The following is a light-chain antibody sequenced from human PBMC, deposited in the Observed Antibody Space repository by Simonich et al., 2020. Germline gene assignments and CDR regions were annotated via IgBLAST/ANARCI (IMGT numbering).Light chain of an antibody. J-gene: IGKJ2*01. CDR2: WSS. CDR3: QQYYSTPYT. V-gene: IGKV4-1*01. Sequence: DIVMTQSPDSLAVSLGERATINCKSSQRVLYSSNNKNYLAWYQQKTGQPPNLLIYWSSTRESGVPYRFSGSGSGTDFTLPISSLQAEDVAVYYCQQYYSTPYTFGQGTKLEIK. CDR1: QRVLYSSNNKNY.